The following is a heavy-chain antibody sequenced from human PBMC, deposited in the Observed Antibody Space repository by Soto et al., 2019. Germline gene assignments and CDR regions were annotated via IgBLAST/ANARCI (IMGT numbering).Heavy chain of an antibody. Sequence: GGSLRLSCAASGFTFSSYAMSWVRQAPGKGLEWVSAISGSGDRTYYADSVKGRFTISRDNSKSTLYLQMNSLRADDTAVYYCANWVEGTMVYFDYWGQGTLVTVSS. J-gene: IGHJ4*02. CDR3: ANWVEGTMVYFDY. CDR1: GFTFSSYA. CDR2: ISGSGDRT. D-gene: IGHD2-8*01. V-gene: IGHV3-23*01.